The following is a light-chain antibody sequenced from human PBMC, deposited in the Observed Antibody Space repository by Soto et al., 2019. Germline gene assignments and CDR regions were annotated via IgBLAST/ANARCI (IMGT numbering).Light chain of an antibody. Sequence: EIVLTQSPATLSLSPGERATLSCRASQSVSSYLAWYQQKPGQAPRLLIYDASNRATGIPARFSGSGSGTDFTLTISSLEPEDFAVYYCQQYGRSPPTFGQGTRLE. CDR1: QSVSSY. J-gene: IGKJ5*01. CDR3: QQYGRSPPT. CDR2: DAS. V-gene: IGKV3-11*01.